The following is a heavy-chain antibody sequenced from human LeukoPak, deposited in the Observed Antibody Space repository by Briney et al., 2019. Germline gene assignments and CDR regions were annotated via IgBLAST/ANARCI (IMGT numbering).Heavy chain of an antibody. CDR3: SRVACSSTTCYLAY. CDR1: GFTFSSYA. CDR2: ISSSGSSI. Sequence: PGGSLRLSCAASGFTFSSYAMSWVRQAPGKGLEWVSYISSSGSSINYADSVKGRFTTSRDNAENSLSLQMNSLRAEDTAVYYCSRVACSSTTCYLAYWGQGTLVTVSS. D-gene: IGHD2-2*01. V-gene: IGHV3-48*03. J-gene: IGHJ4*02.